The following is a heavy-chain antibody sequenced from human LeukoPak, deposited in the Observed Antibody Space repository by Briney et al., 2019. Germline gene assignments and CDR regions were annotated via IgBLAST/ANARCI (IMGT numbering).Heavy chain of an antibody. CDR1: GYIFTVYY. CDR3: ARGCYDILTGYVYYYYYMDV. V-gene: IGHV1-2*02. D-gene: IGHD3-9*01. J-gene: IGHJ6*03. CDR2: INPNSGAT. Sequence: ASVKVSCKASGYIFTVYYMHWVRQAPGQGLEWMGWINPNSGATNYAQKFQGRVTMTRDTSMSTAYMELSRLRSDDTAVYYCARGCYDILTGYVYYYYYMDVWGKGTTVTISS.